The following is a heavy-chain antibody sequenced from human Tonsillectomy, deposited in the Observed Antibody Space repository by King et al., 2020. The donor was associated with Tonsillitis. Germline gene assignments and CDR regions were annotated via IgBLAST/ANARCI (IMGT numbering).Heavy chain of an antibody. Sequence: QLQESGPGLVKPSETLSLSCSVSGGSIDSNSYFWGWIRQSPRKGLEWIGNIYDSGRTHYNPSLKSRVTMSLDTSNNQFSLNLSSVTAADTAVYYCARRGAYDGPESPLVFDGWGQGTTVTVSS. V-gene: IGHV4-39*07. CDR2: IYDSGRT. CDR3: ARRGAYDGPESPLVFDG. CDR1: GGSIDSNSYF. J-gene: IGHJ6*02. D-gene: IGHD3-3*01.